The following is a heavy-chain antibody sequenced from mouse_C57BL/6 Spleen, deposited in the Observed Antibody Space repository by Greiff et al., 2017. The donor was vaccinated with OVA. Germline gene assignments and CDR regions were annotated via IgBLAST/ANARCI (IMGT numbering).Heavy chain of an antibody. CDR1: GFTFSDYG. Sequence: EVKLMESGGGLVKPGGSLKLSCAASGFTFSDYGMHWVRQAPEKGLEWVAHISSGSSTIYYADTVKGRFTISRDNAKNTLFLQMTSLRSEDTAMYYCASKDYWGQGTTLTVSS. J-gene: IGHJ2*01. CDR2: ISSGSSTI. V-gene: IGHV5-17*01. CDR3: ASKDY.